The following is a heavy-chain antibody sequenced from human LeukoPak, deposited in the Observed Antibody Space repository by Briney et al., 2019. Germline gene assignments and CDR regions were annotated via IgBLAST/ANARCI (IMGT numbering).Heavy chain of an antibody. D-gene: IGHD3-22*01. V-gene: IGHV1-2*02. Sequence: ASVKDSCKASGYTFTGYYMHWVRQAPGQGLEWMGWINPNSGGTNYAQKFQGRVTMTRDTSISTAYMELSRLRSDDTAVYYCARGTLKRRGYYDSSGYYLPPDYWGQGTLVTVSS. CDR2: INPNSGGT. CDR3: ARGTLKRRGYYDSSGYYLPPDY. J-gene: IGHJ4*02. CDR1: GYTFTGYY.